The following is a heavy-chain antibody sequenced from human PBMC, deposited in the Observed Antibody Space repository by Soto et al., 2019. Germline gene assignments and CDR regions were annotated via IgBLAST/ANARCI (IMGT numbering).Heavy chain of an antibody. Sequence: ASVKVSCKASGYTFTSYGISWVRQAPGQGLEWMGWISAYNGNTNYAQKLQGRVTMTTDTSTSPVYMELRSLRSDDTAVYYCARRVDFWSGYQPSAYYYMDVWGKGATLTISS. CDR2: ISAYNGNT. CDR1: GYTFTSYG. D-gene: IGHD3-3*01. CDR3: ARRVDFWSGYQPSAYYYMDV. V-gene: IGHV1-18*01. J-gene: IGHJ6*03.